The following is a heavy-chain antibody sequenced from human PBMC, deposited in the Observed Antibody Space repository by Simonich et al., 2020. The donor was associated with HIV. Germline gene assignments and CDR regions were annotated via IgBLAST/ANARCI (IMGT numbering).Heavy chain of an antibody. D-gene: IGHD2-15*01. CDR1: GYIFTSYG. Sequence: QVQLVQSGAEVKKPGASVKVSCKASGYIFTSYGISWVRQAPGQGLEWMGWVSACNGNTNYAQQLQGRVTMTTDTSTSTAYMELRSLRADDTAVYYCARGSPQDPYYYYYYMDVWGKGTTVTVSS. CDR3: ARGSPQDPYYYYYYMDV. V-gene: IGHV1-18*01. CDR2: VSACNGNT. J-gene: IGHJ6*03.